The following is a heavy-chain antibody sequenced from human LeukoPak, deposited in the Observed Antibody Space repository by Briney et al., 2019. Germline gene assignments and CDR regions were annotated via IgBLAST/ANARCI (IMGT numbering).Heavy chain of an antibody. CDR1: GDSISRSY. CDR2: IYYSGST. D-gene: IGHD3-3*01. CDR3: ARAYYDFWSGSYYYYMDV. V-gene: IGHV4-59*01. J-gene: IGHJ6*03. Sequence: SETLSLTCAVSGDSISRSYWSWIRQPPGKGLEWIGYIYYSGSTNHNPSLKSRVTIAIDTSKNQFSLKLSSVTAADTAVYYCARAYYDFWSGSYYYYMDVWGKGTTVTVSS.